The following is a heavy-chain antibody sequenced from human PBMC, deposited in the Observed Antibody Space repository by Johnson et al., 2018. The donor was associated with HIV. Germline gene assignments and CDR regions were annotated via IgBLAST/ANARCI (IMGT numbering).Heavy chain of an antibody. CDR3: AKDGEYSSPGAFDI. CDR1: GFTFSSYW. CDR2: IKQDGSEK. V-gene: IGHV3-7*01. Sequence: EVLLLESGGGLVQPGGSLRLSCAASGFTFSSYWMSRVRQAPGKGLEWVANIKQDGSEKYYVDSVKGRFTISRDNAKNSLYLQMNSLRAEDTAVYYCAKDGEYSSPGAFDIWGQGTMVTVSS. D-gene: IGHD6-6*01. J-gene: IGHJ3*02.